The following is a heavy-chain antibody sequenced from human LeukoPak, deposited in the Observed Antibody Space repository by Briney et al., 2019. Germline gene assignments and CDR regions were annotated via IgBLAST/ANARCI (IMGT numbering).Heavy chain of an antibody. V-gene: IGHV5-51*01. CDR3: ARQVGSSLHFDY. CDR2: IYPNDSDS. D-gene: IGHD2-2*01. J-gene: IGHJ4*02. Sequence: GESLKISCKGSGYSFTSYWIGWVRQMPGKGLEWMGIIYPNDSDSRYSPSFQGQVIISADKSINTAYLQWISLKASDTAMYYCARQVGSSLHFDYWCQGTLVTVSS. CDR1: GYSFTSYW.